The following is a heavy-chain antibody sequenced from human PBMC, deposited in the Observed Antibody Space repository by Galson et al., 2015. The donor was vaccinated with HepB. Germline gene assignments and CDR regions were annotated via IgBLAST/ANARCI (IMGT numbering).Heavy chain of an antibody. Sequence: SLRLSCAASGFTFSNYAMSWVRQAPGKGLEWASSISSSGDNTFYADSVKGRFTISRENSKNTLYLQVNSLRAEDTAVYYCAKGRPDFWGGQVQGWFDPWGQGTLFTVSS. CDR3: AKGRPDFWGGQVQGWFDP. CDR2: ISSSGDNT. V-gene: IGHV3-23*01. J-gene: IGHJ5*02. D-gene: IGHD3-3*01. CDR1: GFTFSNYA.